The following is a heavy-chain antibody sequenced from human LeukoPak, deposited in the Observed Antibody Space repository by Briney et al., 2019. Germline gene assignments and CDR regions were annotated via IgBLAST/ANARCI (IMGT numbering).Heavy chain of an antibody. J-gene: IGHJ4*02. CDR2: IYYSGST. V-gene: IGHV4-39*01. Sequence: PSETLSLTCTVSGGPISSSSHYWGWIRQPPGMGLEWIGNIYYSGSTNYNPSLKSRVTISVDTSKNQFSLKLSSVTAADTADYYCARRVAGSGYRDYWGQGTLVTVSS. CDR1: GGPISSSSHY. CDR3: ARRVAGSGYRDY. D-gene: IGHD3-22*01.